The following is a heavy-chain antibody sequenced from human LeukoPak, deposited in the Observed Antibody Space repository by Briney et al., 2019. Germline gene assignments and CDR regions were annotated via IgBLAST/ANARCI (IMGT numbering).Heavy chain of an antibody. CDR1: GFTFSSYA. D-gene: IGHD2-2*01. Sequence: GSLRLSCAASGFTFSSYAMSWVRQAPGRGLEWVSAISGSGGSTYYADSVKGRFTISRDNSKNTLYLQMNSLRAEDTAVYYCAKDGSYCSSTSCYPKSFDYWGQGTLVTVSS. V-gene: IGHV3-23*01. J-gene: IGHJ4*02. CDR3: AKDGSYCSSTSCYPKSFDY. CDR2: ISGSGGST.